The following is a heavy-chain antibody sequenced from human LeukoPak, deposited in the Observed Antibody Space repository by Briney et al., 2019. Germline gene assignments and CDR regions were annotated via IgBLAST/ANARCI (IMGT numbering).Heavy chain of an antibody. CDR1: GFTFSSNG. J-gene: IGHJ5*02. CDR2: ISYDGSNK. V-gene: IGHV3-30*18. Sequence: PGGSLRLSCAASGFTFSSNGMHWVGQAPGKGLEWVAVISYDGSNKYYADSVKGRFTISRDNSKNTLYLQMNSLRAEDTAVYYCAKDVGSWFDPWGQGTLVTVSS. CDR3: AKDVGSWFDP. D-gene: IGHD1-26*01.